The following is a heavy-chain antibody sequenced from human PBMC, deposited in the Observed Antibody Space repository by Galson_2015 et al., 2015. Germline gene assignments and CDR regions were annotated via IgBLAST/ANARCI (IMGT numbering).Heavy chain of an antibody. CDR3: ASTKDYGDLEL. J-gene: IGHJ4*02. D-gene: IGHD4-17*01. Sequence: CKASGGTFSSYAISWVRQAPGQGLEWMGGIIPIFGTANYAQKFQGRVTITADESTSTAYMELSSLRSEDTAVYYCASTKDYGDLELWGQGTLVTVSS. V-gene: IGHV1-69*01. CDR2: IIPIFGTA. CDR1: GGTFSSYA.